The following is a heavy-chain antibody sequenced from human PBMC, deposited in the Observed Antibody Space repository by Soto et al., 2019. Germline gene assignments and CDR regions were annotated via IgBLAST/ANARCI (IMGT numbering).Heavy chain of an antibody. V-gene: IGHV1-24*01. CDR3: ATVLTYYYGSGSSGWFDP. CDR2: FDPEDGGT. J-gene: IGHJ5*02. Sequence: ASVNVSCKVSGYTLTVLSMHWVRQAPGKGLEWMGGFDPEDGGTIYAQKFQGRVTMTEDTSTDTAYMELSSLRSEDTAVYYCATVLTYYYGSGSSGWFDPWGQGTLVTVSS. CDR1: GYTLTVLS. D-gene: IGHD3-10*01.